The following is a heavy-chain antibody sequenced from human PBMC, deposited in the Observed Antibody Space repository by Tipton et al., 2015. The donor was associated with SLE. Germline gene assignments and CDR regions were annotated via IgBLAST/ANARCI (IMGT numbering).Heavy chain of an antibody. V-gene: IGHV4-4*07. CDR2: IYTSAST. D-gene: IGHD3-10*01. CDR1: GGSISGYY. Sequence: TLSLTCTVSGGSISGYYWSWVRQPAGKGLEWIGRIYTSASTIYNPSLKSRVTLSSDTPKNQFSLRVRSVTAADTAVYYCARGLAMVRGDSMDYWGQGTLVTVSS. J-gene: IGHJ4*02. CDR3: ARGLAMVRGDSMDY.